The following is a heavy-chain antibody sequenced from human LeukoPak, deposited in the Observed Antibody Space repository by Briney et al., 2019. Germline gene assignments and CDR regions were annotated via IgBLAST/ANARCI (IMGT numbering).Heavy chain of an antibody. CDR1: GFTFNDYA. D-gene: IGHD3-22*01. CDR3: ARLDSSTYVGFFDI. CDR2: ISWNSGSI. J-gene: IGHJ4*02. V-gene: IGHV3-9*01. Sequence: PGRSLRLSCAASGFTFNDYAMHWVRQAPGKGLEWVSGISWNSGSIGYADSVKGRFTFSRDNAKNSLYLQMNSLRAEDTAVYYCARLDSSTYVGFFDIWGQGTLVTVSS.